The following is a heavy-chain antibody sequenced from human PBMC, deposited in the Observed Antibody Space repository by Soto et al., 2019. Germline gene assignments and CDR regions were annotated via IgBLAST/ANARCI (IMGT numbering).Heavy chain of an antibody. Sequence: XSVKVSCQRSGYTFTSYGISWVRQAPGQGLECVGWISAYNGNTNYAQKLQGRVTMTTDTSTSTAYMELRSLRSDDKAVYYCARDFAYTGYSSGYDYYYGMDVWGQGTTVTVSS. CDR1: GYTFTSYG. CDR2: ISAYNGNT. CDR3: ARDFAYTGYSSGYDYYYGMDV. D-gene: IGHD5-18*01. J-gene: IGHJ6*02. V-gene: IGHV1-18*04.